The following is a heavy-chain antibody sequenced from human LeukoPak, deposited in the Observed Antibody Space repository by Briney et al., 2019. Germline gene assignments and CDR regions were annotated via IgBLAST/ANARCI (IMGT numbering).Heavy chain of an antibody. CDR3: TKLENSCSGGSCYSVDY. V-gene: IGHV3-23*01. D-gene: IGHD2-15*01. J-gene: IGHJ4*02. Sequence: GGSLRLSCAASGLTFSSSGMSWVRHAPRKGLEWVSAISGSGGSTYYADSLKGRFTISRDNSKNTLYLQMNSLRAEDTAVYYCTKLENSCSGGSCYSVDYWGQGTLVTVSS. CDR1: GLTFSSSG. CDR2: ISGSGGST.